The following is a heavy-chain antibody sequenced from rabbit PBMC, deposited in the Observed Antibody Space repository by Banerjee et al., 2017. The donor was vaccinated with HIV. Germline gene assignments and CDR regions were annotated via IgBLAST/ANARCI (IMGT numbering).Heavy chain of an antibody. CDR3: ARGSATMTMVITGYYLAL. Sequence: QSLEESGGDLVKPGASLTLTCTASGVSFSSNYYMCWVRQAPGKGLECIACIYAGSSSSTYYASWARGRFTISKTSSTTVTLQMTSLTAADTATYFCARGSATMTMVITGYYLALWGPGTLVTVS. CDR2: IYAGSSSST. J-gene: IGHJ4*01. CDR1: GVSFSSNYY. D-gene: IGHD2-1*01. V-gene: IGHV1S40*01.